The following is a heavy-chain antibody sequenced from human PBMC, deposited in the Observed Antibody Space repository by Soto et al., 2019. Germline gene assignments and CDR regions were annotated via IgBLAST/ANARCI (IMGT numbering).Heavy chain of an antibody. V-gene: IGHV4-59*01. CDR3: ARVGCFDWLTPPAYYHYYYGMDV. J-gene: IGHJ6*02. D-gene: IGHD3-9*01. Sequence: SETLSLTCTVSGGSISSYYWSWIRQPPGKGLEWIGYIYYSGSTNYNPSLKSRVTISVDTSKNQFSLKLSSVTAADTAVYYCARVGCFDWLTPPAYYHYYYGMDVWGQGTTVTVSS. CDR1: GGSISSYY. CDR2: IYYSGST.